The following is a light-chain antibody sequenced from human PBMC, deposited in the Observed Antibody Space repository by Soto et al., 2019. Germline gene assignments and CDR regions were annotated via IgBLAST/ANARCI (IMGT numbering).Light chain of an antibody. J-gene: IGKJ2*01. CDR2: GAS. Sequence: EIVLTQSPGTLSLSPGERATLSCRASQSVSSSYLAWYQQKPGQAPRLLIYGASSRATGIPVRFSGSGSGTDFTLTISRLDPEDFAVYYCQQYGSSPVTFGQGTKHEIK. V-gene: IGKV3-20*01. CDR3: QQYGSSPVT. CDR1: QSVSSSY.